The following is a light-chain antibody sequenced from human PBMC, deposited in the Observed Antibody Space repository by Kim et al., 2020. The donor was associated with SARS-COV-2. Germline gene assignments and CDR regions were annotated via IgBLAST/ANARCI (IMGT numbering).Light chain of an antibody. CDR1: SSNIGAGYD. J-gene: IGLJ3*02. CDR3: QSYDSSLSGHWV. V-gene: IGLV1-40*01. Sequence: VTISCTGSSSNIGAGYDVNWYQHLPGTAPKLLISANSNRPSGVSDRISGSTSGTSASLAITGLQAEDEGDYYCQSYDSSLSGHWVFGGGTKVTVL. CDR2: ANS.